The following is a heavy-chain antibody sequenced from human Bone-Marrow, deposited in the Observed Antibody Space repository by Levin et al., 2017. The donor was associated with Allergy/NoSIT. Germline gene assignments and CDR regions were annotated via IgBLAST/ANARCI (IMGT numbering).Heavy chain of an antibody. CDR3: ARVLVPAAMGDNWFDP. CDR2: IIPIFGTA. CDR1: GGTFSSYA. V-gene: IGHV1-69*06. J-gene: IGHJ5*02. Sequence: SVKVSCKASGGTFSSYAISWVRQAPGQGLEWMGGIIPIFGTANYAQKFQGRVTITADKSTSTAYMELSSLRSEDTAVYYCARVLVPAAMGDNWFDPWGQGTLVTVSS. D-gene: IGHD2-2*01.